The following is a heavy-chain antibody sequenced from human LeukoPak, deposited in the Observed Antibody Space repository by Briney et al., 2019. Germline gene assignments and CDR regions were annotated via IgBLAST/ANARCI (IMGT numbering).Heavy chain of an antibody. CDR3: ARDKAVGDYGDFDY. CDR1: GFTFDDYG. J-gene: IGHJ4*02. D-gene: IGHD4-17*01. Sequence: GGSLRLSCAASGFTFDDYGMSWVRQAPGKGQEWVSGINWNGGSTGYADSVKGRFTISRDNAKNSLYLQMNSLRAEDTALYYCARDKAVGDYGDFDYWGQGTLVTVSS. V-gene: IGHV3-20*04. CDR2: INWNGGST.